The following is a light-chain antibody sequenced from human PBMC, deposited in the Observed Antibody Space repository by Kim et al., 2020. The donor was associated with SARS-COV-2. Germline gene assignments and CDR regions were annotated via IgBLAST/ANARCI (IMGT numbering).Light chain of an antibody. CDR1: SSNIGSNT. CDR2: SSN. CDR3: AAWDDSLNGRV. V-gene: IGLV1-44*01. Sequence: GRRVTISCSGSSSNIGSNTVNWYQQLPGSSPKLLIYSSNQRPSGVPDRVSGSKSGTSASLAISGLQSDDEATYYCAAWDDSLNGRVFGGGTKLAVL. J-gene: IGLJ3*02.